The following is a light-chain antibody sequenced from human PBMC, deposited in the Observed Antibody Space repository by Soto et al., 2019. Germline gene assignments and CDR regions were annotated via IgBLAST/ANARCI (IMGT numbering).Light chain of an antibody. CDR2: GNN. Sequence: QSVLTQLPSVSGAPGQRVTLSCTGSSSNIGAGYDVHWYQQLPGTAPKLLIYGNNNRPSGVPDRFSGSKSGTSASLAITGLQAEDEADYYCQSYDSSLSVVFGGGTKVTVL. J-gene: IGLJ2*01. V-gene: IGLV1-40*01. CDR1: SSNIGAGYD. CDR3: QSYDSSLSVV.